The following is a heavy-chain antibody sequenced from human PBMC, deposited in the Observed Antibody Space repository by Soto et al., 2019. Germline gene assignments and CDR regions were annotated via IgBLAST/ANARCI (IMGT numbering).Heavy chain of an antibody. J-gene: IGHJ3*02. D-gene: IGHD3-22*01. CDR2: INAANGDT. CDR3: VRDKPEHYDVSGNSHVGDAFDI. Sequence: ASVKVSCKASGYTFTSYGIHWVRQAPGQRLEWMGWINAANGDTKYSPKFQGRVTITRDTSASTAYMELSSLRSEDTAVYYCVRDKPEHYDVSGNSHVGDAFDIWGQGTMVTVSS. V-gene: IGHV1-3*01. CDR1: GYTFTSYG.